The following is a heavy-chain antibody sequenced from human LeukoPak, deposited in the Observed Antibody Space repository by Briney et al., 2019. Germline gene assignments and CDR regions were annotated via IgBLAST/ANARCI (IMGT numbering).Heavy chain of an antibody. CDR1: GFTFSTYW. V-gene: IGHV3-7*01. J-gene: IGHJ4*02. CDR2: INQDGSEK. Sequence: GGSLRLSCAASGFTFSTYWMSWVRQAPGKGLEWVANINQDGSEKYYVDSVEGRFSISRDSAKSSLYLQMNTLRADDTAVYYCARDRALYDSRRGYYYTEDDYWGQGTLVTVSS. D-gene: IGHD3-22*01. CDR3: ARDRALYDSRRGYYYTEDDY.